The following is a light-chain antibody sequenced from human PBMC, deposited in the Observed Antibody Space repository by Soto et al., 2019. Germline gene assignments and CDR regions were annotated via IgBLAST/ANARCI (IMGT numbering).Light chain of an antibody. Sequence: EIVITQSPATLSVSPGERATLSCRASQSVSSNLAWYQQKPGQAPRLLIYGASTRATGIPARFSGSGSGTDFTLTISSLQSEDFAVYDCQQYNNWPRTFGQGTKVDIK. CDR3: QQYNNWPRT. V-gene: IGKV3D-15*01. CDR2: GAS. CDR1: QSVSSN. J-gene: IGKJ1*01.